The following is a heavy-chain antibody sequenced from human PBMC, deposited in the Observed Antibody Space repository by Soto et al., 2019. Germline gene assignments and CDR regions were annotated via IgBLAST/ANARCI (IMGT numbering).Heavy chain of an antibody. Sequence: QVQLQESGPGLVKPSQTLSLTCTVSGGSISSGGYYWSWIRQHPGKGLEWIGYIYHSGTTYYNPSLKSRVTISVDTFKNQFSLKRTSVPAADAAVYYCARVRGNQLRGWFDPWGQGTLVTVSS. J-gene: IGHJ5*02. CDR3: ARVRGNQLRGWFDP. V-gene: IGHV4-31*03. CDR2: IYHSGTT. D-gene: IGHD2-2*01. CDR1: GGSISSGGYY.